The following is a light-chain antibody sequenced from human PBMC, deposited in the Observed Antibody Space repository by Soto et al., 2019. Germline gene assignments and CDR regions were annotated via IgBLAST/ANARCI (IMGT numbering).Light chain of an antibody. CDR3: SSYEGRNDGRV. CDR2: EVN. J-gene: IGLJ3*02. V-gene: IGLV2-8*01. Sequence: QSALTQPPSASGSPGQSVTISCTGTSSDIGGYNYVSWYQQRPGKAPKLMIYEVNKRPSGVPDRFSGSKSGNTASLTVSGLQAEDEADYYCSSYEGRNDGRVFGGGTKLTVL. CDR1: SSDIGGYNY.